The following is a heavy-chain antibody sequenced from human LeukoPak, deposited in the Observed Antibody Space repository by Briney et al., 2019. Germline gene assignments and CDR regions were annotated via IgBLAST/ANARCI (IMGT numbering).Heavy chain of an antibody. V-gene: IGHV3-11*01. CDR3: ATDGAGFDT. CDR2: INIGGTNT. Sequence: GGSLGLSCAASGLTFNDYYMSWIRQAPGKGLEWLSYINIGGTNTHYADSVKGRFTISRDNAKKSLYLEMNNLRAEDTAVYYCATDGAGFDTWGQGVLVTVSS. CDR1: GLTFNDYY. J-gene: IGHJ5*02.